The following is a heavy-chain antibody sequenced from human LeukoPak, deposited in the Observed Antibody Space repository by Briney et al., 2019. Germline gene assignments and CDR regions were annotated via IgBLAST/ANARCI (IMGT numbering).Heavy chain of an antibody. CDR1: GASISRSY. D-gene: IGHD2-2*03. J-gene: IGHJ5*02. V-gene: IGHV4-59*01. CDR2: VYYSGTT. CDR3: TRDVGYCTTTSCYVRVDA. Sequence: PLETLSLSWILSGASISRSYWSCVRPPPQQGQEWGGYVYYSGTTSYNPYLKCRVTISVDTSRNQFSLKVSSLTAGDTSGFSCTRDVGYCTTTSCYVRVDAWGQGTLVTVSS.